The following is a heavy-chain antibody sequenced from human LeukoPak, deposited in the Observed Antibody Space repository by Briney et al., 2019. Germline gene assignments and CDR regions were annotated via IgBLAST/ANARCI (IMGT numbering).Heavy chain of an antibody. J-gene: IGHJ6*02. CDR1: GGTFSSYA. D-gene: IGHD1-26*01. CDR2: IIPIFGTA. Sequence: SVKVSCKASGGTFSSYAISWVRQAPGQGLEWMGGIIPIFGTANYAQKFQGRVTITADESTSTAYMELSSLRSEDTAVYYCAADESVGATSYGMDVWGQGTTVTVSS. CDR3: AADESVGATSYGMDV. V-gene: IGHV1-69*01.